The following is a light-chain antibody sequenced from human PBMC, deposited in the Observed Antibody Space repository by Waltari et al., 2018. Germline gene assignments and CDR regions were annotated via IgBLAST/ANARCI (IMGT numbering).Light chain of an antibody. V-gene: IGLV3-21*02. CDR3: QVWDDSSNHWV. CDR1: NFETKH. CDR2: DDY. J-gene: IGLJ3*02. Sequence: SYVLTQPPSLSLAPGQPATLTLGGDNFETKHVPLYQQKPGQAPLLVVYDDYVRPSGIPDRFSGTTSGNTATLTISRVEAGGEADYYCQVWDDSSNHWVFGGGTKLTVL.